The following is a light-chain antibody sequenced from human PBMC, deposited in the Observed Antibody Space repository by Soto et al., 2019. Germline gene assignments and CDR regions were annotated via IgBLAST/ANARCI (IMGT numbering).Light chain of an antibody. CDR2: AAS. J-gene: IGKJ4*01. V-gene: IGKV1-39*01. CDR3: QQYSSFSLT. Sequence: DIQLTQSPSSLSASVGYTVTITXRASQSISSYLNWYQQKPGKAPKLLIFAASSLQSGVPSRFSGSRSGPDFTLTITSLQPDDFATYYCQQYSSFSLTFGGGTKVDNK. CDR1: QSISSY.